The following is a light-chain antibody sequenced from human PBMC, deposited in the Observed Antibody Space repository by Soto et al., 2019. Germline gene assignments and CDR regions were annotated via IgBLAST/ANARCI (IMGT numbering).Light chain of an antibody. CDR2: GNN. CDR3: QSYDSSLSGSKV. J-gene: IGLJ2*01. CDR1: SSNIGAGYD. V-gene: IGLV1-40*01. Sequence: QSVLTQPPSVSGAPGQRVTISCTGSSSNIGAGYDVHWYQQFPGTAPKLLIYGNNNRPSGVPDRFSGSKSGTSASLAITGLQAEDGADYYCQSYDSSLSGSKVFGGGTKVTVL.